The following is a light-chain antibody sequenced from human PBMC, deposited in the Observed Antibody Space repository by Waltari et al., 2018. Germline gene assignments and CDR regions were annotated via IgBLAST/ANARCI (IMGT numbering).Light chain of an antibody. CDR1: YSHAGAHV. CDR2: RND. J-gene: IGLJ2*01. CDR3: ASWDDSLNGRWV. V-gene: IGLV1-44*01. Sequence: QSVLTQPPSASGTPGQRVTIPCSGIYSHAGAHVVNWYQPPPGTAPKLLIYRNDRRPSGVPDRFSASKSGTSASLAISGLRPEDEADYYCASWDDSLNGRWVFGGGTKLTVL.